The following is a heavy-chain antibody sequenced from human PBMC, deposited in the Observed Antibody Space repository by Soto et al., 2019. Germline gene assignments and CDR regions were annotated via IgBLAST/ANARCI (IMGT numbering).Heavy chain of an antibody. CDR3: ATRITVFGLLIPPFDP. Sequence: SQTLSVTCSVAGGTSNSGDYFWSWIRQPPGKGLEWIGSIFYTGSTYYSPSLKSRVTMSVDTSKNQFSLRLSSVTAADTAIYYCATRITVFGLLIPPFDPWGQGTQVTVSS. CDR1: GGTSNSGDYF. CDR2: IFYTGST. J-gene: IGHJ5*02. V-gene: IGHV4-30-4*08. D-gene: IGHD3-3*01.